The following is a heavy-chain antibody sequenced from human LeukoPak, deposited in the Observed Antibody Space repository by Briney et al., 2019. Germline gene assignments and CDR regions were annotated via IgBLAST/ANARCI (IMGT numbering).Heavy chain of an antibody. CDR1: GFTFSSYG. CDR3: AKDPYYDSSGYFDY. J-gene: IGHJ4*02. V-gene: IGHV3-30*02. Sequence: SGGSLRLSCGASGFTFSSYGMHWVRQAPGKGLEWVAFIRYDGSNKYYADSVKGRFTISRDNSKNTLYLQMNSLRAEDTAVYYCAKDPYYDSSGYFDYWGQGTLVTVSS. CDR2: IRYDGSNK. D-gene: IGHD3-22*01.